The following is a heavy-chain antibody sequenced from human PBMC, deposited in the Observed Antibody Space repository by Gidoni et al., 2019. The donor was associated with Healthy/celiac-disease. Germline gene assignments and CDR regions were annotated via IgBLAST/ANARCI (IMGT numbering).Heavy chain of an antibody. V-gene: IGHV4-34*01. CDR1: GGSFSGYY. D-gene: IGHD3-3*01. CDR3: ARVPRITIFGVVLSDGLFDI. J-gene: IGHJ3*02. Sequence: QVQLQQWGAGRLKSSETLSLTCAVSGGSFSGYYWSWIRQPPGKGLEWIGEINHSGSTNYNPSLKSRVTISVDTSKNQFSLKLSSVTAADTAVYYCARVPRITIFGVVLSDGLFDIWGQGTMVTVSS. CDR2: INHSGST.